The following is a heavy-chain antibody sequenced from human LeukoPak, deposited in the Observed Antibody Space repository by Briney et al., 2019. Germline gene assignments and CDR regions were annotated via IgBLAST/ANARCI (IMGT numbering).Heavy chain of an antibody. Sequence: PGGSLRLSCAASGFTFSSYWMHWVRQAPGKGLEWVAVIWYDGSNKYYADSVKGRFTISRDNSKNTLYLQMNSLRAEDKAVYYCAKDLLSGELGNWGQGTMVTVSS. CDR1: GFTFSSYW. CDR2: IWYDGSNK. J-gene: IGHJ3*01. CDR3: AKDLLSGELGN. V-gene: IGHV3-33*06. D-gene: IGHD7-27*01.